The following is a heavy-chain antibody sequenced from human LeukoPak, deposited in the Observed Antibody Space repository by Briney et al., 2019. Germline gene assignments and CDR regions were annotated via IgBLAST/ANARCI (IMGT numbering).Heavy chain of an antibody. CDR1: GGSISSGGYY. D-gene: IGHD2-2*01. J-gene: IGHJ4*02. Sequence: SQTLSLTCTVSGGSISSGGYYWSWIRQHPGKGLEWIGYTYYSGSTYYNPSLKSRITISVDTSKNQFSLKLSSVTAADTAVYYCARGFGGRSTSYAYPFGYWGQGTLVTVSS. V-gene: IGHV4-31*03. CDR3: ARGFGGRSTSYAYPFGY. CDR2: TYYSGST.